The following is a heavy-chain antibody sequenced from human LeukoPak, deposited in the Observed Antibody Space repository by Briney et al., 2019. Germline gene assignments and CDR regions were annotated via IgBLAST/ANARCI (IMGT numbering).Heavy chain of an antibody. CDR1: GFTISNQA. CDR3: TRGSSSSWPGDAFDI. J-gene: IGHJ3*02. D-gene: IGHD6-13*01. V-gene: IGHV3-30*03. Sequence: PGGSLRLPCVASGFTISNQAIHWVRQAPGKGLEWVAVMSFDGSDEFYADSVKGRFTISRDNSKSTLFLQMNSLRAEDTAVYYCTRGSSSSWPGDAFDIWGQGTMVTVSS. CDR2: MSFDGSDE.